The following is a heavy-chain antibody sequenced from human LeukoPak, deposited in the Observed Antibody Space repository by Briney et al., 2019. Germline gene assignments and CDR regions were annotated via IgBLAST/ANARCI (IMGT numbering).Heavy chain of an antibody. V-gene: IGHV4-59*01. D-gene: IGHD3-22*01. CDR1: GGSISSYY. CDR2: IHYSGST. CDR3: ARDGVNYYDISGYDI. J-gene: IGHJ4*02. Sequence: PSETLSLTCTVSGGSISSYYWSWIRQPPGKGLEWIGYIHYSGSTHYNPSLKSRVTISVDTSKNQFSLKLSSVTAADTAVYYCARDGVNYYDISGYDIWGRGTLVTVSS.